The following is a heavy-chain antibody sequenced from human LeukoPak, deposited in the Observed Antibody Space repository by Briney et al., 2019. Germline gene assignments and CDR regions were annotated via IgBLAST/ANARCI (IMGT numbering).Heavy chain of an antibody. V-gene: IGHV4-39*07. CDR2: IYYSGST. Sequence: SETLSLTCIVSGGSISSSRYYWGWIRQPPGKGLEWIGSIYYSGSTYYNPSLKSRVTISVDTSKNQFSLKLSSVTAADTAVYYCAKYGDYHPRADYWGQGTLVTVSS. D-gene: IGHD4-17*01. J-gene: IGHJ4*02. CDR1: GGSISSSRYY. CDR3: AKYGDYHPRADY.